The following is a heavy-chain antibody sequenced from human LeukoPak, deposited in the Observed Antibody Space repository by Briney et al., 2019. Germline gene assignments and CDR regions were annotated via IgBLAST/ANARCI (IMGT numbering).Heavy chain of an antibody. V-gene: IGHV3-23*01. CDR2: ISSSGSST. CDR3: AKGGLARGSGNYYDY. CDR1: GFTFRSSA. J-gene: IGHJ4*02. Sequence: GGSLRLSCAASGFTFRSSAMTWVRQAPGKGLERVSGISSSGSSTYYADSVKGRFTISRDNSKNTLYLQLNSLTAVDTAVYYCAKGGLARGSGNYYDYWGQGTLVTVSS. D-gene: IGHD3-10*01.